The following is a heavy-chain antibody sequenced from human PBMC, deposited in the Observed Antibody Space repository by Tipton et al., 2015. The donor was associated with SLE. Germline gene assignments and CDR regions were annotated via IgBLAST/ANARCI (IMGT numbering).Heavy chain of an antibody. J-gene: IGHJ4*01. D-gene: IGHD3-9*01. V-gene: IGHV4-59*01. Sequence: TLSLTCTVSGDSISGYFWSWIRQPPGKGLEWIGYLSDSGSTNYNPSLKSRVTISVDTSKNHFSLKLSSVTAADTAVYYCARLSVKHDLLNVYPPFDSWGRGPLV. CDR3: ARLSVKHDLLNVYPPFDS. CDR2: LSDSGST. CDR1: GDSISGYF.